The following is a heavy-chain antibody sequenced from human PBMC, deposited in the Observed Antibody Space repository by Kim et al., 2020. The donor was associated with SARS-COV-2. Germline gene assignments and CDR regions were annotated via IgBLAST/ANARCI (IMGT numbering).Heavy chain of an antibody. Sequence: SETLSLTCDVSGASISSGSYSWSWIRQSPGQGLEWIASIYQSGGTFYTPSLKRRLSISMDRSRNLFSLKLTSVPDAEAAVYYCTRGPKSDYFDFWGQGTL. CDR3: TRGPKSDYFDF. CDR2: IYQSGGT. CDR1: GASISSGSYS. J-gene: IGHJ4*02. V-gene: IGHV4-30-2*06.